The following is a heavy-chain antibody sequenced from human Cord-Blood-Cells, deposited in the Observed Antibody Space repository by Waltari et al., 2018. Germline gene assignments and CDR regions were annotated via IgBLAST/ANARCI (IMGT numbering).Heavy chain of an antibody. CDR2: INPNSGGT. V-gene: IGHV1-2*04. CDR3: ARVDSGWDDWYFDL. J-gene: IGHJ2*01. D-gene: IGHD3-9*01. CDR1: GYTFTGHY. Sequence: HVQLVQSGAEVKKPGASVTVSCKASGYTFTGHYMHLVRQAPGQGLEWMGWINPNSGGTNYAQKFQGWVTMTRDTSISTAYMELSRLRSDDTAVYYCARVDSGWDDWYFDLWGRGTLVTVSS.